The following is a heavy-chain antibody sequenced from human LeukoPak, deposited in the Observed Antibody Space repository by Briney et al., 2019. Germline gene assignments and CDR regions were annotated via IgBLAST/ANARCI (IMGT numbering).Heavy chain of an antibody. V-gene: IGHV3-23*01. Sequence: GGSLRHSCAASGFTFSSYAMSWVRQAPGKGLEWVSAISGSGGSTYYADSVKGRFTISRDNSKNTLYLQMNSLRAEDTAVYYRAKVWVVGATCDYWGQGTLVAVSS. CDR1: GFTFSSYA. J-gene: IGHJ4*02. CDR3: AKVWVVGATCDY. CDR2: ISGSGGST. D-gene: IGHD1-26*01.